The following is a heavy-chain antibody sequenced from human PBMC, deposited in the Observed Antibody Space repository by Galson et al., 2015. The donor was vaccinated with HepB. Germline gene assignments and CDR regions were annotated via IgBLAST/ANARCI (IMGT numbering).Heavy chain of an antibody. J-gene: IGHJ4*02. Sequence: SLRLSCAASGFTFSSYGMHWVRQAPGKGLEWVAVISYDGSNKYYADSVKGRFTISRDNSKNTLYLQMNSLRAEDTAVYYCAKDRDYVWGSYRLVRYFDYWGQGTLVTVSS. CDR2: ISYDGSNK. CDR1: GFTFSSYG. D-gene: IGHD3-16*02. V-gene: IGHV3-30*18. CDR3: AKDRDYVWGSYRLVRYFDY.